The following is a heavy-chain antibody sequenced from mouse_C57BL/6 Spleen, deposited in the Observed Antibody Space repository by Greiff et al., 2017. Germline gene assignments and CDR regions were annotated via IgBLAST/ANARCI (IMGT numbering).Heavy chain of an antibody. CDR3: ASYGGMDY. V-gene: IGHV1-82*01. CDR1: GYAFSSSW. CDR2: IYPGDGDT. J-gene: IGHJ4*01. Sequence: QVQLKQSGPELVKPGASVKISCKASGYAFSSSWMNWVKQRPGKGLEWIGRIYPGDGDTNYNGKFKGKATLTADKSSSTAYMQLRSLTSEDSAVYFCASYGGMDYWGQGTSVTVSS. D-gene: IGHD1-1*01.